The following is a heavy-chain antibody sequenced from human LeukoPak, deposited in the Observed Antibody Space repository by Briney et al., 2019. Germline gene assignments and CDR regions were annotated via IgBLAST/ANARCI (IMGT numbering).Heavy chain of an antibody. CDR1: GGSISSYY. CDR3: ARSLRYFVANDAFDI. CDR2: IYYSGST. V-gene: IGHV4-59*01. J-gene: IGHJ3*02. D-gene: IGHD3-9*01. Sequence: SGTLSLTCTVSGGSISSYYWSWIRQPPGKGLEWIGYIYYSGSTNYNPSLKSRVTISVDTSKNQFSLKLSSVTAADTAMYYCARSLRYFVANDAFDIWGQGTMVTVSS.